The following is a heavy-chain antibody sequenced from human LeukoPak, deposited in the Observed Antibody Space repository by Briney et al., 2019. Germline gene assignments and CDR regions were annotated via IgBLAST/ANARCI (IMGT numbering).Heavy chain of an antibody. Sequence: GGSLRLSCAAPGFTFSSYAMSWVRQAPGKGLEWVSAISGSGGSTYYADSVKGRFTISRDNSKNTLYLQMNSLRAEDTAVYYCAKDSVVTMIVVVITTALDYWGQGTLVTVSS. J-gene: IGHJ4*02. CDR3: AKDSVVTMIVVVITTALDY. D-gene: IGHD3-22*01. CDR2: ISGSGGST. CDR1: GFTFSSYA. V-gene: IGHV3-23*01.